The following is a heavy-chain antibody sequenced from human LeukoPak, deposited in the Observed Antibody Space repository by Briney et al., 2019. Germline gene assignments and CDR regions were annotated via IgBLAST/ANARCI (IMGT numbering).Heavy chain of an antibody. CDR2: IIPIFGTA. CDR1: GGTFSSYA. D-gene: IGHD5-12*01. Sequence: GSSVKVSCKASGGTFSSYAISWVRQAPGQGLEWMGGIIPIFGTANYAQKFQGRVTITADESTSTAYMELSSLRSEDTAVYYCARESWIGYDDYYYYGMDVWGQGTTVTVSS. V-gene: IGHV1-69*01. J-gene: IGHJ6*02. CDR3: ARESWIGYDDYYYYGMDV.